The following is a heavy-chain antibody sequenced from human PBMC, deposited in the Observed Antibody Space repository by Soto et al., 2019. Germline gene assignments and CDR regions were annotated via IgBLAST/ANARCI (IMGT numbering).Heavy chain of an antibody. D-gene: IGHD5-18*01. CDR1: GFTFSSYW. CDR3: ARSPAGYSYGYGADC. V-gene: IGHV3-33*08. CDR2: IWYDGSNK. J-gene: IGHJ4*02. Sequence: GGSLRLSCAASGFTFSSYWMSWVRQAPGKGLEWVAVIWYDGSNKYYAGSVKGRFTISRDNSKNTLYLQMNSLRAEDTAVYYCARSPAGYSYGYGADCWGQGTLVTVSS.